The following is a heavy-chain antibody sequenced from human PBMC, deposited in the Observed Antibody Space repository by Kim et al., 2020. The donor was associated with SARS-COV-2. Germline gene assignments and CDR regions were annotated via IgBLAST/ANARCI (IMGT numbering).Heavy chain of an antibody. CDR3: ARSRSEGYYDFWSGYYEGWFDP. CDR2: IYSGGST. D-gene: IGHD3-3*01. V-gene: IGHV3-53*01. J-gene: IGHJ5*02. CDR1: GFTVSSNY. Sequence: GGSLRLSCAASGFTVSSNYMSWVRQAPGKGLEWVSVIYSGGSTYYADSVKGRFTISRDNSKNTLYLQMNSLRAEDTAVYYCARSRSEGYYDFWSGYYEGWFDPWGQGTLVTVSS.